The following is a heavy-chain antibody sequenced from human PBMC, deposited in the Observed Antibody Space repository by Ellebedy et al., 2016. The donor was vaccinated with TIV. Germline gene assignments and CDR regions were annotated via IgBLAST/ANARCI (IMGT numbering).Heavy chain of an antibody. CDR2: IWYDGSNR. CDR1: GFTFSSYG. Sequence: GESLKISCAASGFTFSSYGMHWVRQAPGKGLEWVAVIWYDGSNRYYADSVKGRFTISRDNSKNTLYLQMNSLRAEDTAVYYCARDGFGYSYGYVDYWGQGTLVTVSS. V-gene: IGHV3-33*01. D-gene: IGHD5-18*01. J-gene: IGHJ4*02. CDR3: ARDGFGYSYGYVDY.